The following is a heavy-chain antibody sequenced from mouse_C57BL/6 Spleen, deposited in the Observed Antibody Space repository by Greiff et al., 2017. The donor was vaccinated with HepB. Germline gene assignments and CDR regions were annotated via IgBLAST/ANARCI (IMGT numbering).Heavy chain of an antibody. J-gene: IGHJ2*01. CDR3: ARSPLMDYDEGGLYY. CDR2: IYPRSGNT. Sequence: VQLQQSGAELARPGASVKLSCKASGYTFTSYGISWVKQRTGQGLEWIGEIYPRSGNTYYNEKFKGKATLTADKSSSTAYMELRSLTSEDSAVYFCARSPLMDYDEGGLYYWGQGTTLTVSS. V-gene: IGHV1-81*01. D-gene: IGHD2-4*01. CDR1: GYTFTSYG.